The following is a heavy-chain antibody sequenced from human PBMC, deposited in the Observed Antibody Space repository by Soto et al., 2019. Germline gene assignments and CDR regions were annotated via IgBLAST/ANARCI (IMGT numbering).Heavy chain of an antibody. CDR3: AATFSFDY. Sequence: GGSLRLSCAASGFTFSSYAMSWVRQAPGKGLEWGSAISGSGGSTYYTDSGNGRFTISRDNSKNTLYLQMNSLRAEDTAVYYCAATFSFDYWGQGTLVTVSS. J-gene: IGHJ4*02. CDR2: ISGSGGST. CDR1: GFTFSSYA. V-gene: IGHV3-23*01. D-gene: IGHD3-3*02.